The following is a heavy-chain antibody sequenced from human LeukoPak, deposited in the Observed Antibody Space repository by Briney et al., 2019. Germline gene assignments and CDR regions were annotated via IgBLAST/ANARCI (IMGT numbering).Heavy chain of an antibody. CDR1: GFIFSDYY. J-gene: IGHJ5*02. D-gene: IGHD3-3*01. V-gene: IGHV3-23*01. CDR2: ISGSGGST. CDR3: AKEGGITIFGVVIKPLNWFDP. Sequence: GGSLRLSCAASGFIFSDYYMSWIRQAPGKGLEWVSAISGSGGSTYYADSVKGRFTISRDNSKNTLYLQMNSLRAEDTAVYYCAKEGGITIFGVVIKPLNWFDPWGQGTLVTVSS.